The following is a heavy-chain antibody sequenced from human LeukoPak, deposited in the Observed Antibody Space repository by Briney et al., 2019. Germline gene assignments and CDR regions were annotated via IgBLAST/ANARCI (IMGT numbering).Heavy chain of an antibody. CDR3: ARPNGDYHNWFDP. CDR1: GYTFTGYY. CDR2: INPNSGDT. D-gene: IGHD4-17*01. J-gene: IGHJ5*02. V-gene: IGHV1-2*02. Sequence: ASAKVSCKASGYTFTGYYIHWVRQAPGQGLEWMGWINPNSGDTNYAQKFQDRVTLSRDTSISTAYMELTNLRSDDTAVYYCARPNGDYHNWFDPWGQGTLVTVSS.